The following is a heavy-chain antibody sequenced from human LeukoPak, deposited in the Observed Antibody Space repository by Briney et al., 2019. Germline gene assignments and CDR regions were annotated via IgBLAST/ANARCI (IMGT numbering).Heavy chain of an antibody. CDR3: AKDRYSSSWYGSFDY. V-gene: IGHV3-23*01. CDR2: ISGSGGST. J-gene: IGHJ4*02. CDR1: GFTFSSYA. D-gene: IGHD6-13*01. Sequence: GGSLRLSCAASGFTFSSYAMSWIRQAPGKGLEWVSAISGSGGSTYYADSVKGRFTISRDNSKNTLYLQMNSLRAEDTAVYYCAKDRYSSSWYGSFDYWGQGTLVTVSS.